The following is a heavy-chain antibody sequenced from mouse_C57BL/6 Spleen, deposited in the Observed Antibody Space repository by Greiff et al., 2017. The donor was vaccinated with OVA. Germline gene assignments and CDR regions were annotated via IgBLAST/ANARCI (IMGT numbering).Heavy chain of an antibody. CDR2: INPSTGGT. J-gene: IGHJ3*01. Sequence: LKQSGPELVKPGASVKISCKASGYSFTGYYMHWVKQSSEKSLEWIGEINPSTGGTSYNQKFKGKATLTVDKSSSTAYMQLKSLTSEDSAVYYCAREPFAYWGQGTLVTVSA. V-gene: IGHV1-43*01. CDR1: GYSFTGYY. CDR3: AREPFAY.